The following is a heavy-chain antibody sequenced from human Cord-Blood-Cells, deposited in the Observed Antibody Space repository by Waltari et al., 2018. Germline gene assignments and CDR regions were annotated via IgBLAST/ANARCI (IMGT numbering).Heavy chain of an antibody. D-gene: IGHD2-2*02. Sequence: QVQLVQSGAEVKKPGASVTVSCKASGYTFTSYSMPWVRWDPGRGLEWMGIINPSGGSTSYAQKFQGRVTMTRDTSTSTVYMELSSLRSEDTAVYYCARGGGYCSSTSCYTGAFDIWGQGTMVTVSS. CDR2: INPSGGST. CDR3: ARGGGYCSSTSCYTGAFDI. V-gene: IGHV1-46*01. J-gene: IGHJ3*02. CDR1: GYTFTSYS.